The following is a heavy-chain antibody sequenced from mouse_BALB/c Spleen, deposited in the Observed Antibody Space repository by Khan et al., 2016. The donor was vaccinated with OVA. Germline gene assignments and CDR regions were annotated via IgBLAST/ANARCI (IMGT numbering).Heavy chain of an antibody. Sequence: EVELVESGGGIVQPGGSLKRSCAASGFTISSYGMSSVRQTPDKRLELVATIDSNGGSTDYPDSVKRRFTNSRENDKKALYLQMRSLKSEDTAMYYCARSAKWGQGTTVTVSS. D-gene: IGHD1-3*01. V-gene: IGHV5-6-3*01. J-gene: IGHJ2*01. CDR1: GFTISSYG. CDR2: IDSNGGST. CDR3: ARSAK.